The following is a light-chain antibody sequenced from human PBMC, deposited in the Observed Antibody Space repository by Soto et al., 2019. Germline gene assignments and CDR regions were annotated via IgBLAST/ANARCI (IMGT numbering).Light chain of an antibody. CDR1: QSVRSNY. CDR3: QQSET. Sequence: EIVLTQSPGTLSFSPGERATLSCRASQSVRSNYLAWYQQKPGQAPRLLIYGASSRATGIPDRFSGSGSGTDFTLTISRLEPEDFAVYYCQQSETFGQGTKVDIK. CDR2: GAS. V-gene: IGKV3-20*01. J-gene: IGKJ1*01.